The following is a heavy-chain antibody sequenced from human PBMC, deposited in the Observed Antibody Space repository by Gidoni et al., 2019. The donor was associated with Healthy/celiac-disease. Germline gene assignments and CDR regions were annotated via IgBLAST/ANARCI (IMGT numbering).Heavy chain of an antibody. J-gene: IGHJ4*02. CDR2: IWYDGSNK. CDR3: ARADERIVAFFDY. V-gene: IGHV3-33*01. D-gene: IGHD5-12*01. CDR1: GFTFSSYG. Sequence: QVQLVESGGGVVQPGRSLGLSCAASGFTFSSYGMHWVRQAPGKGLEWVAVIWYDGSNKYYADSVKGRFTISRDNSKNTLYLQMNSLRAEDTAVYYCARADERIVAFFDYWGQGTLVTVSS.